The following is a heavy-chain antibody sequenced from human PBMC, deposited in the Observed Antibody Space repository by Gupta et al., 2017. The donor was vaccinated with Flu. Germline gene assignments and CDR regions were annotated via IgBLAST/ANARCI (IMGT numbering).Heavy chain of an antibody. CDR3: ARDRLRDYDFWSGYANYYYYGMDV. V-gene: IGHV4-31*03. CDR1: GGSISSGGYY. CDR2: IYYSGST. Sequence: QVQLQESGPGLVKPSQTLSLTCTVSGGSISSGGYYWSWIRQHPGKGLEWIGYIYYSGSTYYNPSLKSRVTISVDTSKNQFSLKLSSVTAADTAVYYCARDRLRDYDFWSGYANYYYYGMDVWGQGTTVTVSS. D-gene: IGHD3-3*01. J-gene: IGHJ6*02.